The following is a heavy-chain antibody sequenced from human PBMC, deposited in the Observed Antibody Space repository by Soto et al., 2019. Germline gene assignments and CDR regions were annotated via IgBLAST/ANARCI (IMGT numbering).Heavy chain of an antibody. CDR2: INPNSGGT. D-gene: IGHD3-10*01. J-gene: IGHJ6*03. CDR3: ARGRITMVRGVNYYYMDV. Sequence: GASVKVSCKASGYTFTGYYMHWVRQAPGQGLEWMGWINPNSGGTNYAQKFQGWVTMTRDTSISTAYMELSRLRSDDTAVYYCARGRITMVRGVNYYYMDVWGKGTTVTVPS. V-gene: IGHV1-2*04. CDR1: GYTFTGYY.